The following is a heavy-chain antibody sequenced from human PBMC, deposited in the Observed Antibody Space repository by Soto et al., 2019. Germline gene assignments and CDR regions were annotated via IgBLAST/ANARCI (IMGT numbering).Heavy chain of an antibody. D-gene: IGHD6-13*01. V-gene: IGHV1-69*13. CDR2: ISPIFGTA. CDR3: ARAQTGYSSSWYFDY. Sequence: GASVKVSCKPSGGTFSSYAISWVRQAPGQGLEWMGGISPIFGTANYAQKFQGRVTITADESTSTAYMELSSLRSEDTAVYYCARAQTGYSSSWYFDYWGQGTLVTVSS. CDR1: GGTFSSYA. J-gene: IGHJ4*02.